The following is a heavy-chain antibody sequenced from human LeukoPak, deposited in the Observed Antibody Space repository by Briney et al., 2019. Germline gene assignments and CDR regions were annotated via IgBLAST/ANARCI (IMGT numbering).Heavy chain of an antibody. V-gene: IGHV3-48*01. D-gene: IGHD3-22*01. Sequence: GGSLRLSCAASGFTFSSYSMNWVRQAPGKGLEWISYVSSESRTICYADSVKGRFTISRDNAKNSLYLQMGSLRAEDTAVYYCAKYYYRSGEGSYFDFWGQGALVTVSS. CDR2: VSSESRTI. J-gene: IGHJ4*02. CDR1: GFTFSSYS. CDR3: AKYYYRSGEGSYFDF.